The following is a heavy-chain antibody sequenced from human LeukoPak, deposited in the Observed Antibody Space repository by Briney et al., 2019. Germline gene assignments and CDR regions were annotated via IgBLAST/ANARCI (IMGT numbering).Heavy chain of an antibody. CDR3: ARVDCSSTSCYRGYYYYGMDV. V-gene: IGHV4-30-2*01. CDR1: GGSISSGGYS. CDR2: IYHSGST. J-gene: IGHJ6*02. Sequence: SETLSLTCAVSGGSISSGGYSWSWIRQPPGKGLEWIGYIYHSGSTYYNPSLKSRVTISVDRSKNQFPLKLSSVTAADTAVYYCARVDCSSTSCYRGYYYYGMDVWGQGTTVTVSS. D-gene: IGHD2-2*02.